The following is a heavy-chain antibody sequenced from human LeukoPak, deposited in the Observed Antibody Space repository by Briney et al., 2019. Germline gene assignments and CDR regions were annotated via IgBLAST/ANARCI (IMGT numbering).Heavy chain of an antibody. CDR1: AYYFSSYW. CDR2: IYPGDSDT. D-gene: IGHD6-19*01. J-gene: IGHJ6*03. CDR3: ARAYSSGWHPKNYYYYYMDV. V-gene: IGHV5-51*01. Sequence: GESLKISCKASAYYFSSYWIGWVRQMPGKGLEWMGIIYPGDSDTRYSPSFQGQVTISADKSISTAYLQWSSLKASDTAMYYCARAYSSGWHPKNYYYYYMDVWGKGTTVTVSS.